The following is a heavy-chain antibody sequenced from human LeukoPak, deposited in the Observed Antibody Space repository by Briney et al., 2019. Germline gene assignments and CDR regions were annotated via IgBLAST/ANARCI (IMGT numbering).Heavy chain of an antibody. CDR2: INTNTGNP. D-gene: IGHD3-9*01. CDR3: ARDAASINFDY. CDR1: GHTFIGYN. V-gene: IGHV7-4-1*02. Sequence: GASVKVSCKASGHTFIGYNMHWVRQAPGQGLEWMGWINTNTGNPTYAQGFTGRFVFSLDTSVSTAYLQISSLKAEDTAVYYCARDAASINFDYWGQGTRVTVSS. J-gene: IGHJ4*02.